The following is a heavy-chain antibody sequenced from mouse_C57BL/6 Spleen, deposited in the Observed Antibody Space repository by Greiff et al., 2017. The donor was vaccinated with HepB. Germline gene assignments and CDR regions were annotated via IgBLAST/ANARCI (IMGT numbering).Heavy chain of an antibody. CDR1: GFTFSDYY. CDR2: ISNGGGST. Sequence: EVKVVESGGGLVQPGGSLKLSCAASGFTFSDYYMYWVRQTPEKRLEWVAYISNGGGSTYYPDTVKGRFTISRDNAKNTPYLQMSRLKSEDTAMYYCARNYYGSSYSAMDYWGQGTSVTVSS. D-gene: IGHD1-1*01. J-gene: IGHJ4*01. CDR3: ARNYYGSSYSAMDY. V-gene: IGHV5-12*01.